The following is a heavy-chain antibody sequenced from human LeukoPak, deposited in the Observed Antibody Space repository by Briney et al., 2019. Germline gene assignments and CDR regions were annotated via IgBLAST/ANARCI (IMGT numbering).Heavy chain of an antibody. Sequence: SETLSLTCTVSGGSMSSGDYYWSWIRQPPGKGLEWIGYIYYSGSTYYNPSLKSRVTISVDTSKNQFSLKLSSVTAADTAVYYCARVRRYCSSTSCYNFDYWGQGTLVTVSS. V-gene: IGHV4-30-4*01. CDR3: ARVRRYCSSTSCYNFDY. CDR2: IYYSGST. D-gene: IGHD2-2*02. J-gene: IGHJ4*02. CDR1: GGSMSSGDYY.